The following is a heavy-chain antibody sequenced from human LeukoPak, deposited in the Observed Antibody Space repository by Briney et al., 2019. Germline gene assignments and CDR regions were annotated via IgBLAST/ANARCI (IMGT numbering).Heavy chain of an antibody. CDR2: ISSSGSTI. D-gene: IGHD1-26*01. V-gene: IGHV3-48*03. Sequence: PGGSLRLSCAASGFTFSSYEMNWVRQAPGKGLEWVSYISSSGSTIHYADSVKGRFTISRDNAKNSLYLQMNSLRAEDTAVYYCARTSGSYGYYFDYWGQGTLVTVSS. J-gene: IGHJ4*02. CDR3: ARTSGSYGYYFDY. CDR1: GFTFSSYE.